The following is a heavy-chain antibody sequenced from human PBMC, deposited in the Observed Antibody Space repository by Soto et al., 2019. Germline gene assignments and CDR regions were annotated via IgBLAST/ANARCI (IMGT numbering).Heavy chain of an antibody. D-gene: IGHD5-12*01. CDR1: GDSFNDYY. CDR3: ARESGGATATLDYYYFYMDV. CDR2: INPNGGGT. V-gene: IGHV1-2*02. Sequence: ASVKVSCKTSGDSFNDYYIHWVRHAPGQGLEWMGWINPNGGGTKYAQKFQGRVTVTRDTSIRTVYMELSSLRSGDTAVYYCARESGGATATLDYYYFYMDVWGKGTTVTVSS. J-gene: IGHJ6*03.